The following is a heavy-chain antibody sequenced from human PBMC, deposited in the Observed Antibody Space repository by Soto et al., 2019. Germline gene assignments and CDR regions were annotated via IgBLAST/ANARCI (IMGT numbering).Heavy chain of an antibody. CDR2: TRDSGATI. V-gene: IGHV3-11*01. Sequence: GGSLRLSCAASGFTFSDYYMTWIRQAPGKGLEWVSFTRDSGATIYYADSVKGRFTLSRDNAKNLLYLQMNNLGAEDTAVYYCARDSFYFDYWGQGVLVTVSS. J-gene: IGHJ4*02. CDR1: GFTFSDYY. CDR3: ARDSFYFDY.